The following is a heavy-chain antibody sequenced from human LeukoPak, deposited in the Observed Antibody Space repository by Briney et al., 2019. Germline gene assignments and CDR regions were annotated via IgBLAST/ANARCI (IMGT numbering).Heavy chain of an antibody. D-gene: IGHD3-9*01. V-gene: IGHV1-69*05. CDR3: ARGPELRYVNWLSQYNYYFGLDV. Sequence: GASVKVSCKASGGTYSSYAISWVRQAPGQGLEWMGGIIPIFGTASYAQKFQGRVTITTDESTITAYMELSSLRSEDTAVYYCARGPELRYVNWLSQYNYYFGLDVWGQGTTVTVSS. CDR1: GGTYSSYA. J-gene: IGHJ6*02. CDR2: IIPIFGTA.